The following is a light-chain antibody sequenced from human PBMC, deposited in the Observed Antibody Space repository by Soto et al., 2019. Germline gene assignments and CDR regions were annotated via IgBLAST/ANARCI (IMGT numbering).Light chain of an antibody. CDR2: DVS. CDR1: SSDVGGYNY. V-gene: IGLV2-14*01. J-gene: IGLJ1*01. CDR3: SSYTSSSTLYF. Sequence: QSVLTQPASVSGSPGPSITISCTGTSSDVGGYNYVSWYQQHPGKAPKLMIYDVSNRPSGVSNRFSGSKSGNTAYLTISGLQAEDDADYYCSSYTSSSTLYFFGTGTKLTVL.